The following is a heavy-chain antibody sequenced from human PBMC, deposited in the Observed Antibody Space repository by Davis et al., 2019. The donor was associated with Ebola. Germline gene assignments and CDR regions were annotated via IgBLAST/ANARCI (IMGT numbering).Heavy chain of an antibody. V-gene: IGHV3-74*01. CDR3: ARDCCGEAFDY. J-gene: IGHJ4*02. CDR1: GFTLSKYW. CDR2: INADGSDT. Sequence: GESLKISCAASGFTLSKYWVHWVRQAPGKGLLWVSRINADGSDTDYADSVKGRFTISRDNAKNTLFLQMNSLTADDTAVYYCARDCCGEAFDYWGQGTLVTVSS. D-gene: IGHD4-17*01.